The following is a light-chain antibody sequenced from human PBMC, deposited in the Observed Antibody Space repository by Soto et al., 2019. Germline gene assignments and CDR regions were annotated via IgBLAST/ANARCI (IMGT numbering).Light chain of an antibody. J-gene: IGLJ1*01. V-gene: IGLV2-11*01. CDR1: SNDVGAYNY. Sequence: QSVLTQPRSVSGSPGQSVIISCTGTSNDVGAYNYVSWYQQHPGKAPKLVIYDVSKRPSGVPARFSGSKSGNTASLTISGVQAEDEADYFCCSYAVRDTFFVFGAGTKVTVL. CDR3: CSYAVRDTFFV. CDR2: DVS.